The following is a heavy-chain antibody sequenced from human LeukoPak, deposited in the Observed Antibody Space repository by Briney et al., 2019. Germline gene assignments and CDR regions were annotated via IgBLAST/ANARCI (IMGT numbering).Heavy chain of an antibody. Sequence: GGSLTLSCAASGFTFSSYAMSWVRQAPGLGLEWVSAISGSGGSTYYADSVKGRFTISKDNSKTTLYLQMKSLKAQATAVYYGAKDNPHWPVIDWGQGTLVTVSS. CDR3: AKDNPHWPVID. V-gene: IGHV3-23*01. CDR2: ISGSGGST. D-gene: IGHD3-22*01. CDR1: GFTFSSYA. J-gene: IGHJ4*02.